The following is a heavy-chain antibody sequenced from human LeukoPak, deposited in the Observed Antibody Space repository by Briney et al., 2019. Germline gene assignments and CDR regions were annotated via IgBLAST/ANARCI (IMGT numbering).Heavy chain of an antibody. CDR3: ARGSVVVPAAIYYYYYMDV. D-gene: IGHD2-2*02. Sequence: SETLSLTCAVSGGSISSSNWWSWVRQPPGKGLEWIGEIYHSGSTNYNPSLKSRVTISVDKSKNQFSLKLSSVTAADTAVYYCARGSVVVPAAIYYYYYMDVWGKGTTVTVSS. V-gene: IGHV4-4*02. J-gene: IGHJ6*03. CDR1: GGSISSSNW. CDR2: IYHSGST.